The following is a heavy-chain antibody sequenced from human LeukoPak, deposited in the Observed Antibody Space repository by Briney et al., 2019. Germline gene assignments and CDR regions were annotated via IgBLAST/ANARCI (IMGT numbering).Heavy chain of an antibody. CDR2: IIPIFGTA. D-gene: IGHD2-2*01. Sequence: SVKVSCKASGYTFTSYYMHWVRQAPGQGLEWMGGIIPIFGTANYAQKFQGRVTITAVESTSTAYMELSSLRSEDTAVYYCARGARYCSSTSCRIAFDYWGQGTLVTVSS. CDR1: GYTFTSYY. V-gene: IGHV1-69*13. J-gene: IGHJ4*02. CDR3: ARGARYCSSTSCRIAFDY.